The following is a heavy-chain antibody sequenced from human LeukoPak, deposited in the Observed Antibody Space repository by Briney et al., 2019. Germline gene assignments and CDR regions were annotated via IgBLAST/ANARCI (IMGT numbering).Heavy chain of an antibody. CDR3: ARDRIVGATKSYYYMDV. CDR1: GGSISSYY. D-gene: IGHD1-26*01. J-gene: IGHJ6*03. CDR2: IYYSGST. Sequence: SETLSLTCTVYGGSISSYYWSWIRQPPGKGLEWIGYIYYSGSTNYNPSLKSRVTISVDTSKNQFSLKLSSVTAADTAVYYCARDRIVGATKSYYYMDVWGKGTTVTVSS. V-gene: IGHV4-59*01.